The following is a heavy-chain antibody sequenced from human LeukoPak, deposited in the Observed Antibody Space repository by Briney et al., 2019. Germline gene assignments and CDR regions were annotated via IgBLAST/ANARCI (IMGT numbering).Heavy chain of an antibody. CDR3: AGEWYSSGWYLH. V-gene: IGHV1-46*03. CDR2: INPSGGST. J-gene: IGHJ4*02. CDR1: GYTFTSYY. D-gene: IGHD6-19*01. Sequence: GASVKVSCKASGYTFTSYYMHWVRQAPGQGLEWMGIINPSGGSTSYAQKFQGRVTMTRDTSTSTVYMELSSLRPEDTAVYYCAGEWYSSGWYLHWGQGTLVTVSS.